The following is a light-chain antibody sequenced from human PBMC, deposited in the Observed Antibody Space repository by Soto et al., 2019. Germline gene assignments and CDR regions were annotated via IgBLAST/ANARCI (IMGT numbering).Light chain of an antibody. CDR3: RQRKKWPPIT. J-gene: IGKJ5*01. Sequence: EIVLTQSPVIVSLSPGESATLSCRASQTVDNFLAWYQLKPGKAPRLLIYDATKRASGIPVRFTGSGSGTDFILTISNIEAEDVSIYYCRQRKKWPPITFGQGTRLDIK. CDR1: QTVDNF. CDR2: DAT. V-gene: IGKV3-11*01.